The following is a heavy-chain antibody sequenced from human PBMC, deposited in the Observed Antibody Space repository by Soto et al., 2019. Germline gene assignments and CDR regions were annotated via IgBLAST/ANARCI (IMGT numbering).Heavy chain of an antibody. CDR3: AKGDERYCSGGSCYFRHAFDI. D-gene: IGHD2-15*01. V-gene: IGHV3-23*01. CDR2: ISGSGGST. J-gene: IGHJ3*02. CDR1: GFTFSSYA. Sequence: GGSLRLSCAASGFTFSSYAMSWVRQAPGKGLEWVSAISGSGGSTYYADSVKGRFTISRDNSKNTLYLQMNSLRAEDTAVYYCAKGDERYCSGGSCYFRHAFDIWGQGTMVTVSS.